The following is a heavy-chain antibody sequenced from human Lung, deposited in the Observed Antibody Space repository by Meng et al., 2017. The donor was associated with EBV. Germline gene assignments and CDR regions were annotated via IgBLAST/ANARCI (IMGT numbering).Heavy chain of an antibody. J-gene: IGHJ4*02. Sequence: QVQLVQSGSELKKPGXSVKVSCKASGYTFINYAINWVRHAPGQGLEWMGWININTGNPTYAQGFTGRFVFSLDTSVSTAYLQIDSLKADDTAVYYCARGNGWRFDYWGQGTLVTVSS. CDR3: ARGNGWRFDY. D-gene: IGHD6-19*01. CDR2: ININTGNP. CDR1: GYTFINYA. V-gene: IGHV7-4-1*01.